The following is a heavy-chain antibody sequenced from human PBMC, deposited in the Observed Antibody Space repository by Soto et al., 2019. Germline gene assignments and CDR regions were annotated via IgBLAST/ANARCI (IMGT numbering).Heavy chain of an antibody. CDR3: ARGTRKYYYGSGSPNPNFDY. Sequence: GGSLRLSCAASGFTFSSYGMHWVRQATGKGLEWVSAIGTAGDTYYPGSVKGRFTISRENAKNSLYLQMNSLRAGDTAVYYCARGTRKYYYGSGSPNPNFDYWGQGTLVTVSS. CDR2: IGTAGDT. CDR1: GFTFSSYG. J-gene: IGHJ4*02. D-gene: IGHD3-10*01. V-gene: IGHV3-13*01.